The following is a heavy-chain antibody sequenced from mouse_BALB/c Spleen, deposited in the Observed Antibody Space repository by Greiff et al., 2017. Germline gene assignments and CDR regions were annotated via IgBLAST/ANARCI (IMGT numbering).Heavy chain of an antibody. CDR3: ATSYFDY. J-gene: IGHJ2*01. CDR2: INPSTGYT. V-gene: IGHV1-7*01. Sequence: VQLQQSGAELAKPGASVKMSCKASGYTFTSYWMHWVKQRPGQGLEWIGYINPSTGYTEYNQKFKDKATLTADKSSSPAYMPLSSLTTEDSAVYYCATSYFDYWGQGTTLTVSS. CDR1: GYTFTSYW.